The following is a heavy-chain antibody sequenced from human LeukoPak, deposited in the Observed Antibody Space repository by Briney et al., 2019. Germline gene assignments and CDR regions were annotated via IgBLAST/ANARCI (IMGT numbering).Heavy chain of an antibody. Sequence: GGSLRLSCAASGFTFSSSAMSWVGQAPGKGLEWVSTISGSGSNTYYADSVQGRFTISRDNSKSTLYLQMNSLRADDTAVYYCAKAYSGSHRGAFDVWGQGTMVTVSS. V-gene: IGHV3-23*01. CDR2: ISGSGSNT. CDR3: AKAYSGSHRGAFDV. D-gene: IGHD1-26*01. CDR1: GFTFSSSA. J-gene: IGHJ3*01.